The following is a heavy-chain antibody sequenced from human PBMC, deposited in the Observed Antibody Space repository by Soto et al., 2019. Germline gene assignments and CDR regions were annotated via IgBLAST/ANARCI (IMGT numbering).Heavy chain of an antibody. Sequence: GSLRLSCAASGFTFSSYAMSWVRQAPGKGLEWVSAISGSGGSTYYADSVKGRFTISRDNSKNTLYLQMNSLRAEDTAVYYCAKTSGRYYYYYGMDVWGQGTTVTVSS. J-gene: IGHJ6*02. CDR1: GFTFSSYA. CDR3: AKTSGRYYYYYGMDV. V-gene: IGHV3-23*01. CDR2: ISGSGGST. D-gene: IGHD1-26*01.